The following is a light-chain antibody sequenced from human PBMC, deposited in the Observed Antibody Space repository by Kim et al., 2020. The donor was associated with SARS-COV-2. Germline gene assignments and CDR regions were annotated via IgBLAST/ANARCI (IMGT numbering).Light chain of an antibody. CDR3: QQYNNWPPLT. J-gene: IGKJ4*01. V-gene: IGKV3-15*01. CDR2: GAS. Sequence: EIVMTQSPATLSVSPGERATLSCRASRSVSTNLAWYQQKPGQAPRLLMYGASTRAIGIPARFSGSGSGTEFTLTISSLQSEDFAVYYCQQYNNWPPLTFGGGTKVEI. CDR1: RSVSTN.